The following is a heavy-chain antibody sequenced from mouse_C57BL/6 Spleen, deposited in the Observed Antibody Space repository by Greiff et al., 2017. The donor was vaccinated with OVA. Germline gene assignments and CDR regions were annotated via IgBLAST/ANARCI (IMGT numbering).Heavy chain of an antibody. CDR1: GYTFTDYN. CDR2: INPNNGGT. CDR3: ARDGNYLEAMDY. Sequence: VHVKQSGPELVKPGASVKIPCKASGYTFTDYNMDWVKQSHGKSLEWIGDINPNNGGTIYNQKFKGKATLTVDKSSSTAYMELRSLTSEDTAVYYCARDGNYLEAMDYWGQGTSVTVSS. J-gene: IGHJ4*01. V-gene: IGHV1-18*01. D-gene: IGHD2-1*01.